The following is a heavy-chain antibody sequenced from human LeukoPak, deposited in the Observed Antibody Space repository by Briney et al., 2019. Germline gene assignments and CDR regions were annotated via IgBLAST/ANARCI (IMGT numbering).Heavy chain of an antibody. CDR2: ISSSSSYI. D-gene: IGHD4-23*01. J-gene: IGHJ3*02. Sequence: GGSLRLSCAASGFTFSSYSMNWVRQAPGKGLEWVSSISSSSSYIYYADSVKGRFTISRDNAKNSLYLQMNSLRAEDTAVYYCARSSDYGGNSRAFDIWGQGTMVTVSS. V-gene: IGHV3-21*01. CDR3: ARSSDYGGNSRAFDI. CDR1: GFTFSSYS.